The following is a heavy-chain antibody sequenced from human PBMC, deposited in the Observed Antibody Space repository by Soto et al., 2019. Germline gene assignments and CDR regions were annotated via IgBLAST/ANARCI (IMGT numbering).Heavy chain of an antibody. Sequence: ASVKVSCKASGYTFTGYYMHWVRQAPGQGLEWMGWINPNSGGTNYAQKFQGWVTMTRDTSISTAYMEMSRLRSDDTAVFYCARTRSGYYSNYGMDVWCQGTTVT. V-gene: IGHV1-2*04. CDR1: GYTFTGYY. CDR2: INPNSGGT. CDR3: ARTRSGYYSNYGMDV. D-gene: IGHD2-15*01. J-gene: IGHJ6*02.